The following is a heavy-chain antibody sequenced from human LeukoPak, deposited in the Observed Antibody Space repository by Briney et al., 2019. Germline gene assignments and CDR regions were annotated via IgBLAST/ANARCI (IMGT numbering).Heavy chain of an antibody. J-gene: IGHJ4*02. CDR1: GFTFSSYA. V-gene: IGHV3-30-3*01. D-gene: IGHD5-18*01. CDR3: ARGLSSYGYFDY. CDR2: ISYDGSNK. Sequence: GGSLRLSCAASGFTFSSYAMHWVRQAPGKGLEWVAVISYDGSNKYYADSVKGRFTISGDNSKNTLYLQMNSLRAEDTAVYYCARGLSSYGYFDYWGQGTLVTVSS.